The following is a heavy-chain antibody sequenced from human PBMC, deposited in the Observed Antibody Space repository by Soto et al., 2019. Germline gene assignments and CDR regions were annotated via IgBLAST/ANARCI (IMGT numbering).Heavy chain of an antibody. J-gene: IGHJ5*02. CDR3: ARYLGSGTGWFYP. CDR1: GGSISSGDYY. V-gene: IGHV4-30-4*01. D-gene: IGHD3-10*01. Sequence: SETLSLTCTVSGGSISSGDYYWSWIRQPPGKGLEWIGYIYYSGSTYYNPSLKSRVTISVDKSKNQFFLKLSSVSAADSGVYYCARYLGSGTGWFYPCGQRTLVTVSS. CDR2: IYYSGST.